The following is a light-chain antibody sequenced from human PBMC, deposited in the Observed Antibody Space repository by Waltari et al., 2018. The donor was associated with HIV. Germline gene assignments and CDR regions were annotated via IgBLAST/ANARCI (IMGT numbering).Light chain of an antibody. CDR2: ATF. CDR3: QQAHSDPFT. CDR1: HDIGNW. J-gene: IGKJ3*01. V-gene: IGKV1-12*01. Sequence: IQMTQSPSSLSASVGDRVNITCRASHDIGNWLGWYQQRPGEAPKLLIYATFNLQRGVPSRFAGSGSRTDFTLTITSLQPEDLGIYYCQQAHSDPFTFGPGTKVAVK.